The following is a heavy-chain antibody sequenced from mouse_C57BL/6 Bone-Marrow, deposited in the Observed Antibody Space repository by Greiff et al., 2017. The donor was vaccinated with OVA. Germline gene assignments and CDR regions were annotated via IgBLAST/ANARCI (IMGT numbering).Heavy chain of an antibody. CDR3: AREAGDYYGSSYPWYFDV. D-gene: IGHD1-1*01. J-gene: IGHJ1*03. Sequence: QVQLQQPGAELVMPGASVKLSCKASGYTFTSYWMHWVKQRPGQGLEWIGEIDPSASYTNYNQKFKGKSTLTVDKSSSTAYMQLSSLTSEDSAVYYCAREAGDYYGSSYPWYFDVWGTGTTVTVSS. CDR1: GYTFTSYW. CDR2: IDPSASYT. V-gene: IGHV1-69*01.